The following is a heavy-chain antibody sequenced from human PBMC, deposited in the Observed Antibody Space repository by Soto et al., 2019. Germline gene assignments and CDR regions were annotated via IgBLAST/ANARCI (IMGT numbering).Heavy chain of an antibody. CDR1: GFTFSSYA. D-gene: IGHD4-4*01. CDR2: ISYDGSNK. J-gene: IGHJ4*02. CDR3: AREAYNNLIDY. V-gene: IGHV3-30-3*01. Sequence: PGGSLRLSCATSGFTFSSYAIHWVRQAPGKGLEWVAVISYDGSNKYYADSVKGRFTISRDNSKNTLYLQLNSLRAEDTAVYFCAREAYNNLIDYWGQGTLVTVSS.